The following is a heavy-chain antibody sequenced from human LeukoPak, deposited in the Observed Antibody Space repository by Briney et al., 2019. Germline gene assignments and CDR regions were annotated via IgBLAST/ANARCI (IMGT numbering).Heavy chain of an antibody. CDR3: ARDLSVNAFDI. CDR2: MHGSGSP. V-gene: IGHV4-59*02. J-gene: IGHJ3*02. CDR1: GASVRSDH. D-gene: IGHD2/OR15-2a*01. Sequence: PSETLSLTCTVSGASVRSDHWNWIRQPPGKGPEWIAYMHGSGSPNYNPSLASRLTLSVDATENLLSLKLTSVTAADTAVYFCARDLSVNAFDIWGQGTLVTVSS.